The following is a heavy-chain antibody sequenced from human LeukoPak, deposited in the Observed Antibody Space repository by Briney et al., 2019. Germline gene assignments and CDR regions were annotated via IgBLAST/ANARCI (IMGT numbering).Heavy chain of an antibody. V-gene: IGHV1-69*13. J-gene: IGHJ6*02. D-gene: IGHD4-11*01. CDR2: IIPIFGTA. CDR1: GGTFSSYA. CDR3: ARDYYSNYRTRNYYYYYGMDV. Sequence: SVKVSCKASGGTFSSYAISWVRQAPGQGLEWMGGIIPIFGTANYAQKFQGRVTITADESTSTAYVELSSLRSEDTAVYYCARDYYSNYRTRNYYYYYGMDVWGQGTTVTVSS.